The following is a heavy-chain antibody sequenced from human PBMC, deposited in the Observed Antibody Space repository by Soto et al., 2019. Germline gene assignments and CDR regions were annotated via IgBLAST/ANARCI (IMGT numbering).Heavy chain of an antibody. V-gene: IGHV3-64*01. Sequence: GGSLRLSCAASGFTFSSYAMHWVRPAPGKGLEYVSAISSNGGSTYYANSVKGRFTISRDNSKNTLYLQMGSLRAEDMAVYYCARDRRSRTTVTTWYFDLWGRGTLVTVSS. J-gene: IGHJ2*01. CDR3: ARDRRSRTTVTTWYFDL. CDR2: ISSNGGST. D-gene: IGHD4-17*01. CDR1: GFTFSSYA.